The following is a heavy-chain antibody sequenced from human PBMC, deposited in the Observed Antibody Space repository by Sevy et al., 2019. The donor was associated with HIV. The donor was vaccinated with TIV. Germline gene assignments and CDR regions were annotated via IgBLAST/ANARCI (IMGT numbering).Heavy chain of an antibody. J-gene: IGHJ4*02. CDR3: TRWDPGSQRD. CDR1: GFIFSDHY. Sequence: GGSLRLSCAASGFIFSDHYMDWVRQPPGKGLEWVASTKNKRNNYITEYAASVKGRFTISRDDLKNSLYLQMNSLKTEDTAVYYCTRWDPGSQRDWGQGTQVTVSS. D-gene: IGHD1-26*01. CDR2: TKNKRNNYIT. V-gene: IGHV3-72*01.